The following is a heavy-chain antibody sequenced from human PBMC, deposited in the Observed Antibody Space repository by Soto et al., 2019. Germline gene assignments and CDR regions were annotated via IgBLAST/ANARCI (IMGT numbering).Heavy chain of an antibody. CDR2: IYYSGST. J-gene: IGHJ6*02. CDR3: ARESGGYDSSTRYGLDV. D-gene: IGHD6-25*01. CDR1: GGSISSVGHY. Sequence: SETLSLTCSVSGGSISSVGHYWTWIRQQPGKGLEWIGYIYYSGSTDYNPSLKSRVTISVDRSKNQFSLNLSSVTAADTAIYYCARESGGYDSSTRYGLDVWGQGTTVTVSS. V-gene: IGHV4-31*03.